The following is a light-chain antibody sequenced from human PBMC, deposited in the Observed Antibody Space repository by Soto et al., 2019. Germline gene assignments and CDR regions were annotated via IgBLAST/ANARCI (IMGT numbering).Light chain of an antibody. V-gene: IGKV3-11*01. Sequence: EIVLTQSPATLSLSPGERATLSCRASQSVSSYLAWYQQKPGQAPRLLIYDASNRATGIPARFSGSGSGTDFTLTISSLGPEEVAVYYCQQRSNGPWTFGQGTKVYIK. CDR2: DAS. J-gene: IGKJ1*01. CDR3: QQRSNGPWT. CDR1: QSVSSY.